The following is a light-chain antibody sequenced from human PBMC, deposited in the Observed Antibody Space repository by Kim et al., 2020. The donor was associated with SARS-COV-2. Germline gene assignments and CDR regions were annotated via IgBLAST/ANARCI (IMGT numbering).Light chain of an antibody. Sequence: GQSITISCTGTSSDVGGYTYVSWYQQHPGNAPKLMIYDVSKRPSGVSNRFSGSKSGNTASLTISGLQAEDEADYYCNSYTSSSTLVFGGGTQLTVL. CDR3: NSYTSSSTLV. V-gene: IGLV2-14*04. J-gene: IGLJ3*02. CDR2: DVS. CDR1: SSDVGGYTY.